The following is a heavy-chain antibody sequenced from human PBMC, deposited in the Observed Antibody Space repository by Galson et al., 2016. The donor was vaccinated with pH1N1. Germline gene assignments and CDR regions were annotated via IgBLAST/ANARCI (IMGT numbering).Heavy chain of an antibody. J-gene: IGHJ6*02. CDR3: ATSRLSYALDV. D-gene: IGHD6-13*01. CDR2: INQDAGVK. V-gene: IGHV3-7*01. CDR1: GLTFSNYW. Sequence: SLRLSCAASGLTFSNYWMGWVRQAPGRGLEWVANINQDAGVKYYVGSVNGRFTISRDNAKNSLYLQMNSLSAEDTAVYYCATSRLSYALDVWGQGTTVTVSS.